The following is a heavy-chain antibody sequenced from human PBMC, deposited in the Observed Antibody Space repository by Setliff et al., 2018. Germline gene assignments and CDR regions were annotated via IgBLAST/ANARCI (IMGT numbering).Heavy chain of an antibody. D-gene: IGHD2-21*01. CDR2: IWNDGSSK. V-gene: IGHV3-33*08. J-gene: IGHJ6*02. CDR1: GFTFSSYE. CDR3: TRDIVVFTDIDYYYSGMDV. Sequence: GGSLRLSCAASGFTFSSYEMNWVRQAPGKGLEWVALIWNDGSSKFYGDSVKGRFTISRDNAKNTLSLQMNTLKAEDTAVYYCTRDIVVFTDIDYYYSGMDVWGQGTAVTVSS.